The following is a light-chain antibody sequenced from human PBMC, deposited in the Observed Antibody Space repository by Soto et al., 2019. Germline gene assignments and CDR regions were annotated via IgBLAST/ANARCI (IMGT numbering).Light chain of an antibody. J-gene: IGLJ2*01. Sequence: QSALTQPASVSGSPGQSITISCTGTSSDVGGYNHVSWYQQHPGKAPKLMIYDVSNRPSGVSNRFSGSKSGNTASLTISGLQAEDEADYYCSSYTSSSPLVVFGGGTKLTVL. CDR1: SSDVGGYNH. CDR2: DVS. CDR3: SSYTSSSPLVV. V-gene: IGLV2-14*01.